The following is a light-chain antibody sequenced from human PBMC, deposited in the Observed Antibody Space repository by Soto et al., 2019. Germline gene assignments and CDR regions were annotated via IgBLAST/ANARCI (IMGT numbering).Light chain of an antibody. Sequence: SCELTQPPSVSVSPGQTASISCSGDELGDKYACWYQQKPGQSPVVVIYKDSKRPSGIPERFSGSNSGNTATLTISGTQAMDEADYYCQAWDSSSVVFGGGTKLTVL. V-gene: IGLV3-1*01. J-gene: IGLJ2*01. CDR2: KDS. CDR3: QAWDSSSVV. CDR1: ELGDKY.